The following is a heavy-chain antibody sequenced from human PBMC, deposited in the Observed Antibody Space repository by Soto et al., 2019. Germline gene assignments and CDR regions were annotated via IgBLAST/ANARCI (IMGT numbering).Heavy chain of an antibody. CDR3: ARDPDPIEGVAFDI. D-gene: IGHD2-21*01. V-gene: IGHV3-7*01. CDR1: DFTFRSHW. J-gene: IGHJ3*02. CDR2: INQDGSRK. Sequence: WGSLRLSCAASDFTFRSHWISCVRHSPGKGLEWVANINQDGSRKYYVDSVKGRFTISRDNAENSLYLQMNSLRAEDTAVYYCARDPDPIEGVAFDIWGQGTKVTVSS.